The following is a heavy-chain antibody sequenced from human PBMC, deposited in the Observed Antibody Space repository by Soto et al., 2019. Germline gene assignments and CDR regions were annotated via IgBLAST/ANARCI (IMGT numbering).Heavy chain of an antibody. CDR3: ARGGIGSNNSSYGMDV. CDR2: INHSGST. D-gene: IGHD3-10*01. J-gene: IGHJ6*02. Sequence: LEILSLTCAVYGGSFSGYYWSWIRQPPGKGLEWIGEINHSGSTNYNPSLKSRVTISVDTSKNQFSLKLSSVTAADTAVYYCARGGIGSNNSSYGMDVWGQGTTVTVSS. CDR1: GGSFSGYY. V-gene: IGHV4-34*01.